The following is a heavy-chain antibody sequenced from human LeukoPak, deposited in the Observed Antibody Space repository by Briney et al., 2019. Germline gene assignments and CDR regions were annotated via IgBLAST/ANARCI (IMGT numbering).Heavy chain of an antibody. CDR3: ARASLVAAGDYFDY. Sequence: ASVKVSCKAPGYTFTSYGISWVRQAPGQGPEWMGWISGYNGKTNYAQKLQGRVTMTTDTSASTAYMELRSLRSDDTAVYYCARASLVAAGDYFDYWGQGTLVTVSS. D-gene: IGHD6-13*01. V-gene: IGHV1-18*01. CDR2: ISGYNGKT. J-gene: IGHJ4*02. CDR1: GYTFTSYG.